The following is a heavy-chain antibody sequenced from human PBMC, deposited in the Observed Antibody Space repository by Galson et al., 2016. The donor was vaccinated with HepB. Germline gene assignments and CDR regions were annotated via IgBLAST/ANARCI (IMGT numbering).Heavy chain of an antibody. CDR3: ARSLSINCFDY. V-gene: IGHV3-53*01. CDR1: GFTVNAHY. Sequence: SLRLSCAASGFTVNAHYMNWVRQAPGKGLEWVSLLSSRGYTYYADSVKGRFTVSRDDSRNTLYLQMNSLRAEDTAVYYCARSLSINCFDYWGQGTLVTVSS. J-gene: IGHJ4*02. CDR2: LSSRGYT.